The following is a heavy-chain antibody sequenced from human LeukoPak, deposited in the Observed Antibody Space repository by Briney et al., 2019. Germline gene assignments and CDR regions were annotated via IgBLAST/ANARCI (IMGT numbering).Heavy chain of an antibody. CDR3: AGSVFDY. Sequence: GGSLRLSCAASGFPFSTYAMSWVRQAPGKGLEWVSYISSSSSTIYYADSVKGRFTISRDNARNSLSLQMNSLRAEDTAVYYCAGSVFDYWGQGTLVTVSS. V-gene: IGHV3-48*01. CDR2: ISSSSSTI. J-gene: IGHJ4*02. CDR1: GFPFSTYA. D-gene: IGHD5/OR15-5a*01.